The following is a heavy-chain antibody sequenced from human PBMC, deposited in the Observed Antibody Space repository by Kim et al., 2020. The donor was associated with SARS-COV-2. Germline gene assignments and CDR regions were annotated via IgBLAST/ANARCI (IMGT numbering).Heavy chain of an antibody. D-gene: IGHD3-9*01. J-gene: IGHJ6*02. CDR3: AKGGDFDGV. CDR2: ITGSGGST. Sequence: GGSLRLSCAASGFTFSSSAMNWVRQAPGKGLEWVAGITGSGGSTDYADAVKGRFSISRDNSKNTLYLQMNSLRADDTAVYYCAKGGDFDGVWGQGATVTV. V-gene: IGHV3-23*01. CDR1: GFTFSSSA.